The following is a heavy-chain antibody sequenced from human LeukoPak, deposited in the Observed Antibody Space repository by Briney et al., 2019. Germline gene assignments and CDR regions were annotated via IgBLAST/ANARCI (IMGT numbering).Heavy chain of an antibody. Sequence: NPPQTLSLTCAVSGGSISRGGYSWSWIRQPPGKGLEWIGYIYHSGRSYYNPSLKSRVTISVDRSKNQFSLKLSSVTAADTAVYYCARVQKEPANMRIWFGELLGWFDPWGQGTLVTVSS. CDR3: ARVQKEPANMRIWFGELLGWFDP. CDR1: GGSISRGGYS. CDR2: IYHSGRS. V-gene: IGHV4-30-2*01. J-gene: IGHJ5*02. D-gene: IGHD3-10*01.